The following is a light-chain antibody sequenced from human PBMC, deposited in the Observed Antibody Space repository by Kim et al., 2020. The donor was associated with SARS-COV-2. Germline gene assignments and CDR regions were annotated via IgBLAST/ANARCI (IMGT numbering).Light chain of an antibody. CDR2: AAS. CDR1: ESIDKY. V-gene: IGKV1-39*01. J-gene: IGKJ2*01. CDR3: QQSNITPYT. Sequence: ESVGDRVTLTCRASESIDKYLNWYQQKAGEAPKLLIYAASSLQSGVPSRFSGSRSGTDFTLTISSLQPEDSASYYCQQSNITPYTFGQGTKLEI.